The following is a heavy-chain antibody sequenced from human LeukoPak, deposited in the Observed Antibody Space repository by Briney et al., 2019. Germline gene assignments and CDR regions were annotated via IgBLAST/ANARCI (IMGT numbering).Heavy chain of an antibody. V-gene: IGHV3-74*01. CDR1: GFIFSRYW. D-gene: IGHD3-3*02. Sequence: GGSLRLSCAASGFIFSRYWMHWVRHGPGKGLVWVSRSNSDGSVTTYADSVKGRFTISRDNAKNTLYLQMNSLRAEDSAVYYCARAPGPGAISTDYWGQGTLVTVSS. CDR2: SNSDGSVT. CDR3: ARAPGPGAISTDY. J-gene: IGHJ4*02.